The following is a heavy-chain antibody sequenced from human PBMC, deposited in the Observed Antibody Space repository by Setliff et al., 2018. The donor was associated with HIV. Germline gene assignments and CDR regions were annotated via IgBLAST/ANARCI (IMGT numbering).Heavy chain of an antibody. Sequence: PSETLSLTCAVSGGSISSSSYYWGWIRQPPGKGLEWIGNIYYSGSTYYNPSLKSRVTISVDTSKNQFSLKLSSVTAADTAVYYCATLKMATIYRDFDYWGQGTLVTVSS. D-gene: IGHD5-12*01. V-gene: IGHV4-39*01. CDR2: IYYSGST. CDR3: ATLKMATIYRDFDY. CDR1: GGSISSSSYY. J-gene: IGHJ4*02.